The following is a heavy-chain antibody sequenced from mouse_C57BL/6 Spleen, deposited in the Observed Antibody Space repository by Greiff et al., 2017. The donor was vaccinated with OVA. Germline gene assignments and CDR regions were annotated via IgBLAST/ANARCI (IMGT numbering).Heavy chain of an antibody. CDR3: ARHPLRGYGEYAMDY. J-gene: IGHJ4*01. Sequence: QVQLKQSGAELMKPGASVKLSCKATGYTFTGYWIEWVKQRPGHGLEWIGEILPGSGSTNYNEKFKDKATLTADKSSSTVYMELSRLTSEDSAVYFCARHPLRGYGEYAMDYWGQGTSVTVSS. CDR1: GYTFTGYW. CDR2: ILPGSGST. D-gene: IGHD2-2*01. V-gene: IGHV1-9*01.